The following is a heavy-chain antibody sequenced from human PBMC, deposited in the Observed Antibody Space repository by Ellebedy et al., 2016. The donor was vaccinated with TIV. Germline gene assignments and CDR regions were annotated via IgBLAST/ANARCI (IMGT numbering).Heavy chain of an antibody. D-gene: IGHD4-23*01. CDR3: ARMRADYGGNDY. CDR2: INHGGGT. J-gene: IGHJ4*02. CDR1: GGSFSGNY. Sequence: MPSETLSLTCAVYGGSFSGNYWSWIRQPPGKGLEWIGEINHGGGTNYHPSLKSRVTISVDKSNNHLSLKLTSVTAADTAVYYCARMRADYGGNDYWGQGTLVTVSS. V-gene: IGHV4-34*01.